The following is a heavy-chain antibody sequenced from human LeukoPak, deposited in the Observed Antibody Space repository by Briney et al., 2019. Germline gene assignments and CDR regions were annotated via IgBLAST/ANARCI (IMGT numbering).Heavy chain of an antibody. CDR3: AGGLGVL. D-gene: IGHD3-16*01. Sequence: SETLSLTCAVSRGSLSGYYWSWIRDPPGKGLEWIGEINHSGSTNYNTSLKSRVTTSVDTSKNQFSLKLSSVTAADTAVYYCAGGLGVLWGQGTLVTVPP. CDR2: INHSGST. J-gene: IGHJ4*02. V-gene: IGHV4-34*01. CDR1: RGSLSGYY.